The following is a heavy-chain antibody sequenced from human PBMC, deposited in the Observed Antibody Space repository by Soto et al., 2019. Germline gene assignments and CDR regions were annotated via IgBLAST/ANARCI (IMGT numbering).Heavy chain of an antibody. Sequence: GGSLRLSCAASGFTFSSYSMNWVRQAPGKGLEWVSYISSSSSTIYYADSVKGRFTISRDNAKNSLYLQMNSLRAEDTAVYYCATIYDSSGEDAFDIWGQGTMVTVS. J-gene: IGHJ3*02. CDR3: ATIYDSSGEDAFDI. CDR1: GFTFSSYS. V-gene: IGHV3-48*01. D-gene: IGHD3-22*01. CDR2: ISSSSSTI.